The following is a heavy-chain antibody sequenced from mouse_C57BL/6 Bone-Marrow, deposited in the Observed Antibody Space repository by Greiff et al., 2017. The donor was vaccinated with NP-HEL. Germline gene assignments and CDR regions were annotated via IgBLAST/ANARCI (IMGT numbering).Heavy chain of an antibody. V-gene: IGHV7-3*01. CDR3: ARYEVPWYFDV. Sequence: EGRRGEEEGGGGEEELSQRLYLPCSFFSFPSSSLLFFLPPPFKALEWLGFIRNKANGYTTEYSASVKGRFTISRDNSQSILYLQMNALRAEDSATYYCARYEVPWYFDVWGTGTTVTVSS. J-gene: IGHJ1*03. CDR2: IRNKANGYTT. CDR1: FFSFPSSS. D-gene: IGHD2-14*01.